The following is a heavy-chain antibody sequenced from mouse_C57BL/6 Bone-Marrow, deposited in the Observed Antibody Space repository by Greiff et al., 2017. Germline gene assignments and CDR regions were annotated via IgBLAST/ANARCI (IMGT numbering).Heavy chain of an antibody. CDR2: INPNNGGT. J-gene: IGHJ3*01. CDR3: ARSFTTVRFAY. Sequence: VQLKQSGPELVKPGASVKIPCKASGYTFTDYNMDWVKQSHGKSLEWIGDINPNNGGTIYNQKFKGKATLTVDKSSSTAYMALRSLTSEDTAVYYCARSFTTVRFAYWGQGTLVTVSA. CDR1: GYTFTDYN. V-gene: IGHV1-18*01. D-gene: IGHD1-1*01.